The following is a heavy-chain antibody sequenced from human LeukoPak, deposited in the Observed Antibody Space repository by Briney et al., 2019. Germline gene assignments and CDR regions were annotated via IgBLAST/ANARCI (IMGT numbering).Heavy chain of an antibody. V-gene: IGHV3-33*06. CDR3: VKGLNWYFDL. CDR2: IWYDGSIK. CDR1: GFSFSDYG. J-gene: IGHJ2*01. Sequence: GGSLGLSCAASGFSFSDYGLHWVRQAPGKGLEWVAVIWYDGSIKYYADSVKGRFSISRDNSRNTVYLQMNSLRAEDTAVYYCVKGLNWYFDLWGRGTLVTVSS.